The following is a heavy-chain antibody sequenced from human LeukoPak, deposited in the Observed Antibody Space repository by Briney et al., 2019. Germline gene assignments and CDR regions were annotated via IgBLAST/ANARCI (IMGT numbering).Heavy chain of an antibody. J-gene: IGHJ4*02. CDR2: IYYSGST. CDR3: ARTQANWGSGEFYFDY. V-gene: IGHV4-30-4*01. CDR1: GGSISSGDYY. D-gene: IGHD7-27*01. Sequence: SQTLSLTCTVSGGSISSGDYYWIWIRQPPGKGLEGIGYIYYSGSTYYNPSLKSRVTISVDTSKNQFSLKLSSVTAADTAVYYCARTQANWGSGEFYFDYWGQGTLVTVSS.